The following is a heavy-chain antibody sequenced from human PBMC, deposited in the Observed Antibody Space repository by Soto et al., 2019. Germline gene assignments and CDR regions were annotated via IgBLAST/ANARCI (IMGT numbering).Heavy chain of an antibody. CDR3: ARGPTPEIYYDSSEKWESGMDV. Sequence: QVQLVQSGAEVKKPGSSVKVSCKASGGTFSSYAISWVRQAPGQGLEWMGGIIPIFGTANYAQKFQGRVTIIADESTSTAYMELNSLRFEDTAVYYCARGPTPEIYYDSSEKWESGMDVWGQGTTVTVSS. J-gene: IGHJ6*02. D-gene: IGHD3-22*01. CDR1: GGTFSSYA. CDR2: IIPIFGTA. V-gene: IGHV1-69*01.